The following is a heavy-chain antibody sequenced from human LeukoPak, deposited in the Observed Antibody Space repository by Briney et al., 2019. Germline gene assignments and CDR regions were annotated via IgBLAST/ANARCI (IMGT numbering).Heavy chain of an antibody. CDR2: IYPGDSDT. CDR3: ARRYCSGGSCPLGAFDI. J-gene: IGHJ3*02. V-gene: IGHV5-51*01. Sequence: PGESLKISCKGSGYSFTSYWIGWVRQMPGKGLEWMGIIYPGDSDTRYSPSFQGQVTISADKSISTAYLQWSSLKASDTAMYYCARRYCSGGSCPLGAFDIWGQGTMVTVSS. D-gene: IGHD2-15*01. CDR1: GYSFTSYW.